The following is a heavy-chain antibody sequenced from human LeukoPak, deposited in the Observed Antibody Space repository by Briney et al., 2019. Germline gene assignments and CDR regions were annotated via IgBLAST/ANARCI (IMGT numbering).Heavy chain of an antibody. CDR1: GESFSGHY. J-gene: IGHJ4*02. CDR2: INQSGGT. Sequence: SETLSLTCAVYGESFSGHYWTWIRQPPGRGLEWIGEINQSGGTTSNPSLHNRLTISVDTSKNQFSLRLTSVTAADTAIYYCARPRYGSGSLDSWGQGTLVTVSS. V-gene: IGHV4-34*01. D-gene: IGHD3-10*01. CDR3: ARPRYGSGSLDS.